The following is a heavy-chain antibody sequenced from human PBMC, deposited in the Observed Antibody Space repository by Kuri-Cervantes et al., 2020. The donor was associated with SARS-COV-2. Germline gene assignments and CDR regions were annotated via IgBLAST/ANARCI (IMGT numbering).Heavy chain of an antibody. J-gene: IGHJ5*02. CDR1: GFTFSNYA. CDR3: ARASDRGWFDP. CDR2: ISGSADIT. D-gene: IGHD2-21*02. V-gene: IGHV3-23*01. Sequence: GESLKISCAASGFTFSNYAMSWVRQAPGRGLECVSTISGSADITSYADSVKGRFTISRDNAKNTLYLQMNSLRAEDTAVYYCARASDRGWFDPWGQGTLVTVSS.